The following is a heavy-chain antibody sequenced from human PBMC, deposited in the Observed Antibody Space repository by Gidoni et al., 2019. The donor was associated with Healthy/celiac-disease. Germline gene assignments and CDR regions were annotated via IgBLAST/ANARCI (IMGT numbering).Heavy chain of an antibody. V-gene: IGHV3-33*01. CDR1: GFTFSSYG. D-gene: IGHD6-19*01. CDR2: IWYDGSNK. Sequence: QVQLVESGGGVVQPGRSLRLTCAASGFTFSSYGMHWVRQAPGKGLGWVAVIWYDGSNKYYAASVEGRFTISIDNSKNTLYLQMNSLRAEDTAVYYCARESSGWYGGWFDPWGQGTLVTVSS. CDR3: ARESSGWYGGWFDP. J-gene: IGHJ5*02.